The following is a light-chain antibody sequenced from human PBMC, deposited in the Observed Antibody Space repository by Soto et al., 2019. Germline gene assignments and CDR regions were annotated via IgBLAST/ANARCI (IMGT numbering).Light chain of an antibody. CDR3: QQYNSYSPA. Sequence: DIQMTQSPSTLSASVGDRVTITCRASQSISSWLAWYQQKPGKAPKLLIYKASSLESGVPSRFSGSGSGTEFTLTISSLQPDDFATYYCQQYNSYSPAFGQGNNVDSK. CDR2: KAS. J-gene: IGKJ1*01. V-gene: IGKV1-5*03. CDR1: QSISSW.